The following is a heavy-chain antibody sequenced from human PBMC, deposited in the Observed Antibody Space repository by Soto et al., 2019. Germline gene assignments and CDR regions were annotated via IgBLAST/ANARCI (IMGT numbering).Heavy chain of an antibody. CDR2: INPNSGGT. CDR3: ARTSSGWYSHFDY. D-gene: IGHD6-19*01. CDR1: GYTFTGHY. Sequence: ASVKVSCKASGYTFTGHYMHWVRQAPGQGLEWMGWINPNSGGTNYAQKFQGRVTMTRDTSISTAYMELSRLRSDDTAVYYCARTSSGWYSHFDYWGQGTLVTVSS. V-gene: IGHV1-2*02. J-gene: IGHJ4*02.